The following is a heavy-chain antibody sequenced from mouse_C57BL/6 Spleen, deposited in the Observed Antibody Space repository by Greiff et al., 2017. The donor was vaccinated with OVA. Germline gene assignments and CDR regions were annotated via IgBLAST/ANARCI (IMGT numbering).Heavy chain of an antibody. V-gene: IGHV1-15*01. J-gene: IGHJ4*01. CDR3: TRNLGAMDY. CDR2: IDPETGGT. Sequence: QVHVKQSGAELVRPGASVTLSCKASGYTFTDYEMHWVKQTPVHGLEWIGAIDPETGGTAYNQKFKGKAILTADKSSSTAYMELRSLTSEDSAVYYCTRNLGAMDYWGQGTSVTVSS. CDR1: GYTFTDYE.